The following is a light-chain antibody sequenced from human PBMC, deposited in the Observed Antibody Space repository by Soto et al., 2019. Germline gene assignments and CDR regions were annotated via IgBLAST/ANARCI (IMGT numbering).Light chain of an antibody. Sequence: QSALTQPASVSGSPGQSITISCTGTSSDVGGYNYVSWYQQHPGKAPKLMIYDVSNRPSGVSNRFSGSESGNTASLTISGLQAEEEVDYYCSSNKRSSTRVFETGTKVTVL. J-gene: IGLJ1*01. CDR1: SSDVGGYNY. CDR2: DVS. CDR3: SSNKRSSTRV. V-gene: IGLV2-14*01.